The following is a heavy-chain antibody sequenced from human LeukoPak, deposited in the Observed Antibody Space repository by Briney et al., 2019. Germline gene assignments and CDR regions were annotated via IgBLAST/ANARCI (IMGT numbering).Heavy chain of an antibody. CDR1: GDSVSRSDSY. V-gene: IGHV4-39*01. CDR3: ARRRYYDGSGYLE. Sequence: SETLSLTCSVSGDSVSRSDSYWDWIRQPPGKGLEWIGTTYYSGRTYYSPSLKSRVTMSVDPSNNQFSLNLRSVTAADTAVYYCARRRYYDGSGYLEWGQGTLLSVSS. J-gene: IGHJ1*01. D-gene: IGHD3-22*01. CDR2: TYYSGRT.